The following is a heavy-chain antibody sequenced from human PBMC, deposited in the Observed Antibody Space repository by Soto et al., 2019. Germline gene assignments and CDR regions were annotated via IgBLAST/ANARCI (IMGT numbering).Heavy chain of an antibody. V-gene: IGHV4-39*01. CDR1: GGSISSSSYF. Sequence: QLQLQESGPGLVKPSETLSLTCSVSGGSISSSSYFWGWIRQPPGKGLEWIGSIYYSGSTYYNPSLKSRVPVPVDTSKNPFSLKLSSVTAADTAVYYCARHPSDFWFDPWGQGTLVTVSS. D-gene: IGHD2-21*02. CDR3: ARHPSDFWFDP. J-gene: IGHJ5*02. CDR2: IYYSGST.